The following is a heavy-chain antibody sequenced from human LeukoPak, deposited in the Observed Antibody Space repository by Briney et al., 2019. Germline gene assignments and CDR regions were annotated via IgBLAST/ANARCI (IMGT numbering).Heavy chain of an antibody. CDR3: ARDYGGSSPFDY. V-gene: IGHV3-23*01. Sequence: GGSLRLSCTVSGFSLSSYALSWVRRAPGKGLEWVSATSSSDAGKYYADSVKGRFTISRDNAKNSLYLHMNSLRAEDTAVYYCARDYGGSSPFDYWGQGTLVTVSS. J-gene: IGHJ4*02. CDR1: GFSLSSYA. CDR2: TSSSDAGK. D-gene: IGHD4-23*01.